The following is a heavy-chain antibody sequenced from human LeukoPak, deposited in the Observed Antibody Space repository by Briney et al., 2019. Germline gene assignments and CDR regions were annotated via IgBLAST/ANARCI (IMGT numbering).Heavy chain of an antibody. D-gene: IGHD5-18*01. V-gene: IGHV1-69*04. CDR3: ARLSVDTAMVLLDY. Sequence: SVKVSCKASGGTFSSYAISWVRQAPGQGLEWMGRIIPILGIANYAQKFQGRVTITADKSTSTAYMELSSLRSEDTAVYYCARLSVDTAMVLLDYWGQGTLVTVSS. J-gene: IGHJ4*02. CDR2: IIPILGIA. CDR1: GGTFSSYA.